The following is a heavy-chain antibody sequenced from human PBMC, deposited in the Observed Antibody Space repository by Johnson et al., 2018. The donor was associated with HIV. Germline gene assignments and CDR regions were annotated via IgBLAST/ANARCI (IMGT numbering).Heavy chain of an antibody. J-gene: IGHJ3*02. CDR1: GFTFSSYG. D-gene: IGHD2-15*01. CDR2: IKRKNAGGTT. Sequence: VQLVESGGGLVQPGGSLRLSCAASGFTFSSYGMHWVRQAPGKGLEWIGRIKRKNAGGTTDYAAPVKGRFTISRDDSQNTLYLQMNSLKTEDTAMFYCVRGRLLDAFDIWGQGTMVTVSS. V-gene: IGHV3-15*01. CDR3: VRGRLLDAFDI.